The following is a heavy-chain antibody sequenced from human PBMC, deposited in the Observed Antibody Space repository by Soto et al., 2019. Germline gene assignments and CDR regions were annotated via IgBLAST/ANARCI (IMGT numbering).Heavy chain of an antibody. J-gene: IGHJ6*02. CDR2: MNPNSGNT. V-gene: IGHV1-8*01. D-gene: IGHD6-13*01. CDR1: GYTFTSYD. Sequence: ASVKVSCKASGYTFTSYDINWVRQATGQGLEWMGWMNPNSGNTGYAQKFQGRVTMTRNTSISTAYMELSSLRSEDTAVYYCASGLGESSSWYYYYYGMDVWGQGTTVTVSS. CDR3: ASGLGESSSWYYYYYGMDV.